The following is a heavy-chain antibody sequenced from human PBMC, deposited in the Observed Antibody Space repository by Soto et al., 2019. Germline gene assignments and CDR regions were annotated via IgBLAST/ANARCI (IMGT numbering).Heavy chain of an antibody. CDR1: GFTFSRYA. J-gene: IGHJ4*02. D-gene: IGHD2-21*01. V-gene: IGHV3-30*04. CDR2: ISRDGTNK. CDR3: ARSRGGAVADSFDF. Sequence: LRLSCAASGFTFSRYAIHWVRQAPGKGLEWVAVISRDGTNKYYVDSVKGRFTISRDNSRNTLYLQMNSLRHEDAAVYYCARSRGGAVADSFDFWGQGTLVTVSS.